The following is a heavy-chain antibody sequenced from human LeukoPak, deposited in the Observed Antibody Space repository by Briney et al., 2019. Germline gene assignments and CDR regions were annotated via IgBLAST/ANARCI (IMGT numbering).Heavy chain of an antibody. CDR1: GGSISSYY. CDR2: IYYSGST. J-gene: IGHJ4*02. D-gene: IGHD2-2*02. V-gene: IGHV4-59*01. CDR3: ARGHHTPGDY. Sequence: SETLSLTCTVSGGSISSYYWSWIRQPPGKGLEWIGYIYYSGSTNHNPSLKSRVTISVDTSKNQFSLKLSSVTAADTAVYYCARGHHTPGDYWGQGTLVTVSS.